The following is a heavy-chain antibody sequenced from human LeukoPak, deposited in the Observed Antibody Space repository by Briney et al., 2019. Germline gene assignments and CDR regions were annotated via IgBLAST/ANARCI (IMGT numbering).Heavy chain of an antibody. Sequence: ASVKVSCKTSGYTFTGYYLHWVRQAPRQGPEWMGWINVNSGDTYYVQKFKGRITMTRDTSINTAYMELNRLISDDTAVYYCARVVDVGVPGFQHWGRGTLVTVSS. CDR2: INVNSGDT. D-gene: IGHD1-26*01. CDR1: GYTFTGYY. CDR3: ARVVDVGVPGFQH. V-gene: IGHV1-2*02. J-gene: IGHJ1*01.